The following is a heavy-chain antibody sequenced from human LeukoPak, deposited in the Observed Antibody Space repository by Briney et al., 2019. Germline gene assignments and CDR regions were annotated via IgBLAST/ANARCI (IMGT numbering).Heavy chain of an antibody. CDR2: IYYSGYT. CDR3: ARTARYQGGGFDP. D-gene: IGHD2-2*01. CDR1: GGSISSSGYY. Sequence: SSETLSLTCTVSGGSISSSGYYWGWIRQPPGKGLEWIGSIYYSGYTYYNPSLKSRVTISVDASKNQFSLRLSSVTAADTAVYYCARTARYQGGGFDPWGQGTRVTVSS. J-gene: IGHJ5*02. V-gene: IGHV4-39*07.